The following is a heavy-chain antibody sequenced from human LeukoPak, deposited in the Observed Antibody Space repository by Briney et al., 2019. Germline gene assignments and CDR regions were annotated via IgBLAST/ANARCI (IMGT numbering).Heavy chain of an antibody. Sequence: PGGSLRLSCAASGFTFSNYGIHWVRQAPGKGLEWVSSITSSSSYIYYADSVKGRFTISRDNAKNSLYLQMDSLRAEDTAMYFCAKGNVMGGRGFDYWGQGTLVTVSS. CDR2: ITSSSSYI. CDR1: GFTFSNYG. V-gene: IGHV3-21*04. J-gene: IGHJ4*02. CDR3: AKGNVMGGRGFDY. D-gene: IGHD3-16*01.